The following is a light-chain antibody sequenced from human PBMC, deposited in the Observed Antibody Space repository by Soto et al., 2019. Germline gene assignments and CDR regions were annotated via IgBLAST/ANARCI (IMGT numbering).Light chain of an antibody. V-gene: IGKV3-20*01. CDR1: QSVSSNF. CDR3: QQYGGSPIT. CDR2: AAS. J-gene: IGKJ5*01. Sequence: EIVLTQSPGTLSLSPGERATLSCRASQSVSSNFLAWFQQQPGQAPRLLAYAASRRVTGIPDRFSGSGSGTDFTLTISRLEPEDFAVYFCQQYGGSPITFGQGTRLEIK.